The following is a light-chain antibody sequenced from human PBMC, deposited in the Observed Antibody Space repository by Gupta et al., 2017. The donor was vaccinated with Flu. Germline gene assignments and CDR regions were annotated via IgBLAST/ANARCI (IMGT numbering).Light chain of an antibody. CDR2: GTS. CDR1: QTITRN. V-gene: IGKV3-15*01. CDR3: QQYDGWTPAFT. Sequence: VMTQSPATLSVSPGERAALSCRASQTITRNLAWYQQKPGQAPRLLSYGTSTRATGIPARVSFSGSGTEFTLTIRRLQSEDFAVYYCQQYDGWTPAFTFGQGTTLEIK. J-gene: IGKJ2*01.